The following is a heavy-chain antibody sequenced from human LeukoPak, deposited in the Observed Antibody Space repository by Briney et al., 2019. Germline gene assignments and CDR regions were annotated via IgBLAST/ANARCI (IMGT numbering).Heavy chain of an antibody. Sequence: GGSLRLSCAASGFTFSNYAMSWVRQAPGGGLEWVSVISGGGGSTYYADSVKGRFTISRDNSKNTLYLQMNSLRAEDTAVCYCAKAIQYCSGGSCYSPFDYWGQGTLVTVSS. CDR1: GFTFSNYA. CDR2: ISGGGGST. D-gene: IGHD2-15*01. CDR3: AKAIQYCSGGSCYSPFDY. J-gene: IGHJ4*02. V-gene: IGHV3-23*01.